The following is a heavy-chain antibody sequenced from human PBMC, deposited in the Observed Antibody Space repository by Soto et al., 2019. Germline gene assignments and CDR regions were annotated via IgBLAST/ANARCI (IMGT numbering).Heavy chain of an antibody. J-gene: IGHJ4*01. CDR1: GYTFIDSY. D-gene: IGHD3-9*01. CDR3: AKDVLTDWYTASHI. V-gene: IGHV1-2*02. CDR2: VTTSTGGT. Sequence: ASVQVSCNASGYTFIDSYIHWERQAPGQGLEWMGWVTTSTGGTNYAPQFQGRVTMTSDTSIRTAHMELSSLRSDDPAVHYCAKDVLTDWYTASHICGQVTLFTVSS.